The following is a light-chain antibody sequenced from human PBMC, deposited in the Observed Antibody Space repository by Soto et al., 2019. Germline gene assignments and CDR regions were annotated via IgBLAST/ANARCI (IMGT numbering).Light chain of an antibody. CDR1: SSDVGAYNY. Sequence: QSVLTQPASVSGSPGQSITISCTGTSSDVGAYNYVSWYQQHPGKAPKVIIYEVSNRPSGVSNRFSGSKSGNTASLTISGLQVDDEADYYCSSYTRSDNYAFGTGTKLTVL. CDR3: SSYTRSDNYA. CDR2: EVS. J-gene: IGLJ1*01. V-gene: IGLV2-14*01.